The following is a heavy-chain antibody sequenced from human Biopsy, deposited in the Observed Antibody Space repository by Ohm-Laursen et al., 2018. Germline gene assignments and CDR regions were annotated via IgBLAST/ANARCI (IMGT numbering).Heavy chain of an antibody. CDR3: ARESDSSGYYYRDY. D-gene: IGHD3-22*01. V-gene: IGHV4-34*01. J-gene: IGHJ4*02. Sequence: SETLSLTCTVSGDSISSYYWSWIRQPPGKGLEWIGEINHSGSTNYNPSLKSRVTISLDTSKNQLSLKLSSVTAADTAVYYCARESDSSGYYYRDYWGQGTLVTVSS. CDR1: GDSISSYY. CDR2: INHSGST.